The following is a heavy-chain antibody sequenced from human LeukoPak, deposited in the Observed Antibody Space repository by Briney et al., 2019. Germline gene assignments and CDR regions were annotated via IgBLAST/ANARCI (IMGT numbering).Heavy chain of an antibody. CDR2: INPSGGST. Sequence: ASVKVSCKASGYTFTSYYMHWVRQAPGQGLEWMGIINPSGGSTIYAHKFQGRVTMTRDMSTSTVYMELSSLRSEDTAVYYCARSGTPTHDFWSGYYEAGWFDPWGQGTLVTVSS. CDR3: ARSGTPTHDFWSGYYEAGWFDP. J-gene: IGHJ5*02. CDR1: GYTFTSYY. V-gene: IGHV1-46*01. D-gene: IGHD3-3*01.